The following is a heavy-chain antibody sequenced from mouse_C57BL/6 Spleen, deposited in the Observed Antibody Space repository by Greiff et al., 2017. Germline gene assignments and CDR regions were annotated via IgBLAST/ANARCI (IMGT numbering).Heavy chain of an antibody. CDR1: GYTFTSYW. J-gene: IGHJ2*01. CDR2: INPSSGYT. V-gene: IGHV1-7*01. CDR3: ARDDYDGGVYFDY. D-gene: IGHD2-4*01. Sequence: VQLQQSGAELAKPGASVKLSCKASGYTFTSYWMHWVKQRPGQGLEWIGYINPSSGYTKYNQKFKDKATLTVDKSSSTAYMQLSSLTYEDSAVYYCARDDYDGGVYFDYWGQGTTLTVSS.